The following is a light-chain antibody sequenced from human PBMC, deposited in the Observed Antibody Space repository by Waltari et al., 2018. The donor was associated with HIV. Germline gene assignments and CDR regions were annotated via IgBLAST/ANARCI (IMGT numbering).Light chain of an antibody. CDR1: SSHIGEGSD. CDR3: QSYPASLTVSLI. V-gene: IGLV1-40*01. J-gene: IGLJ2*01. Sequence: QSVLTQPPSVPGAPGQRVTISCTGNSSHIGEGSDVHWYQQLPEKAPQLLISDNTTRPSGVPDRFSGSKSGTSASLAITGLRAEDEADYYCQSYPASLTVSLIFGGGTRLTVL. CDR2: DNT.